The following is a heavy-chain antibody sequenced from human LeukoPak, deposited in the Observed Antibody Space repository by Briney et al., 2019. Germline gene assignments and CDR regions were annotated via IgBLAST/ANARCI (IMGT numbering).Heavy chain of an antibody. J-gene: IGHJ3*02. Sequence: GGSLRLSCAASGFTFSSYSMNWVRQAPGKGLEWVSSISSSSSYIYYADSAKGRFTISRDNAKNSLYLQMNSLRAEDTAVYYCARDPSGYAWVDAFEIWGQGTMVTVSS. D-gene: IGHD5-18*01. CDR1: GFTFSSYS. CDR2: ISSSSSYI. CDR3: ARDPSGYAWVDAFEI. V-gene: IGHV3-21*01.